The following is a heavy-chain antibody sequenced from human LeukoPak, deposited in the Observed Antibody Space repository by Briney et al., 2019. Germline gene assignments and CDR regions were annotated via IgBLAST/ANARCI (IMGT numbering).Heavy chain of an antibody. Sequence: GGSLRLSCAASGFTFSTYWMHWVRQAPGKGLVWVSRINSDGSTTTYADSVKGRFTISRDNAKNTLYLQMSSLRAEDTAVYYCARDGGGSGSYYKGGNDYWGQGTLVTVSS. D-gene: IGHD3-10*01. V-gene: IGHV3-74*01. CDR2: INSDGSTT. J-gene: IGHJ4*02. CDR1: GFTFSTYW. CDR3: ARDGGGSGSYYKGGNDY.